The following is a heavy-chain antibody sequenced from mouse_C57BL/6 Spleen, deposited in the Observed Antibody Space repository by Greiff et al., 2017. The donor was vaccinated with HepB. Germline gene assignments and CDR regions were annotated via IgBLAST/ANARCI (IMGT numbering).Heavy chain of an antibody. J-gene: IGHJ3*01. D-gene: IGHD3-2*02. CDR3: ARSLGSSGLFAY. Sequence: EVQRVESGGGLVQPGGSLSLSCAASGFTFTDYYMSWVRQPPGKALEWLGFIRNKANGYTTEYSASVKGRFTISRDNSQSILYLQMNALRAEDSATYYCARSLGSSGLFAYWGQGTLVTVSA. CDR2: IRNKANGYTT. V-gene: IGHV7-3*01. CDR1: GFTFTDYY.